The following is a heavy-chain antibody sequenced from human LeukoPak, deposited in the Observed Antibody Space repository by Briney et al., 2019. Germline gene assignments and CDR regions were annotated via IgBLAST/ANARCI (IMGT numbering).Heavy chain of an antibody. CDR3: ARDLFPSSGWYSLLYY. CDR1: GYTFTGYY. CDR2: INPNSGGT. V-gene: IGHV1-2*06. J-gene: IGHJ4*02. Sequence: ASVKVSCKASGYTFTGYYMHWVRQAPGQGLEWMGRINPNSGGTNYAQKLQGRVTMTRDTSISTAYMELSRLRSDDTAVYYCARDLFPSSGWYSLLYYWGQGTLVTVSS. D-gene: IGHD6-19*01.